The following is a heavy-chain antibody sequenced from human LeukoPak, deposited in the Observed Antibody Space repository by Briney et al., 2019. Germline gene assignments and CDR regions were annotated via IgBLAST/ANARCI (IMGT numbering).Heavy chain of an antibody. D-gene: IGHD4-11*01. Sequence: ASETLSLTCTVSGGSISSYYWSWIRQPPGKGLEWIGYIYYSGSTYYNPSLKSRVTISVDTSKNQFSLKLSSVTAADTAVYYCARDPAGYSTAGAYAFDIWGQGTMVTVSS. CDR1: GGSISSYY. CDR3: ARDPAGYSTAGAYAFDI. V-gene: IGHV4-30-4*08. J-gene: IGHJ3*02. CDR2: IYYSGST.